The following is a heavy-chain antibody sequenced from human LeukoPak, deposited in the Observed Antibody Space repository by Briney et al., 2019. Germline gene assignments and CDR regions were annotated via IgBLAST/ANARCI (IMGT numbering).Heavy chain of an antibody. CDR1: GFTFSSYA. CDR3: AIRQQLVALDY. D-gene: IGHD6-13*01. J-gene: IGHJ4*02. V-gene: IGHV3-23*01. Sequence: GGSLRLSCAASGFTFSSYAMSWVRQAPGKGLEWVSTISGSAISTHYADSVKGRFTISRDNSKNTLYLQMNSLRAEDTAVYYCAIRQQLVALDYWGQGTLVTVSS. CDR2: ISGSAIST.